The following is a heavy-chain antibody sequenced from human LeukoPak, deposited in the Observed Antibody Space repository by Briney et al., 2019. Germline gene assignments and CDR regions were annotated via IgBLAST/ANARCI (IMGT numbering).Heavy chain of an antibody. CDR3: AREYSSGWSVDY. CDR1: GFTFSSYS. V-gene: IGHV3-48*04. D-gene: IGHD6-19*01. Sequence: PGGSLRLSCAASGFTFSSYSMNWVRQAPGKGLEWVSYISSSGSTIYYADSVKGRFTISRDNAKNSLYLQMNSLRAEDTAVYYCAREYSSGWSVDYWGQGTLVTVSS. CDR2: ISSSGSTI. J-gene: IGHJ4*02.